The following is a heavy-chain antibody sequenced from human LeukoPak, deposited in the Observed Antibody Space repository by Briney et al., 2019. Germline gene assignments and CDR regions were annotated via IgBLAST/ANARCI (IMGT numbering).Heavy chain of an antibody. Sequence: GGALRLFCAASGFTFSSYSMNWLRQAPGKGLEGVSYISSSSSSIYYADSGTGRFTISRDTAQNSLYLKMHRLRAEDTAVYYCARDQYSGDIVVVPAAMWYWGQGTLVTVSS. CDR1: GFTFSSYS. D-gene: IGHD2-2*01. V-gene: IGHV3-48*01. CDR3: ARDQYSGDIVVVPAAMWY. CDR2: ISSSSSSI. J-gene: IGHJ4*02.